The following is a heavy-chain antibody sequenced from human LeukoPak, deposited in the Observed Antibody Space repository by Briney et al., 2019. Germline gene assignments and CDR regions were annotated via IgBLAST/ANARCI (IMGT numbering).Heavy chain of an antibody. D-gene: IGHD4-17*01. J-gene: IGHJ4*02. CDR2: INPNSGGA. CDR3: ARVGHGDAPFDY. Sequence: ASVKVSCKASGYTFTGYYMHWVRQAPGQGLEWMGWINPNSGGANYAQKFQGRVTMTRDTSISTAYMELSRLRSDDTAVYYCARVGHGDAPFDYWGQGTLVTVSS. V-gene: IGHV1-2*02. CDR1: GYTFTGYY.